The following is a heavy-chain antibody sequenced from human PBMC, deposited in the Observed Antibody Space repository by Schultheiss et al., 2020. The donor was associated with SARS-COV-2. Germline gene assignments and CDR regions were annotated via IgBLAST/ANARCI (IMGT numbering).Heavy chain of an antibody. V-gene: IGHV4-39*01. D-gene: IGHD4-17*01. CDR1: GGSISSGGYY. Sequence: SETLSLTCTVSGGSISSGGYYWSWIRQPPGKGLEWIGSIYYSGSTYYNPSLKSRVTISVDTSKNQFSLKLSSVTAADTAVYYCATHYGDYGDYWGQGTLVTVSS. CDR3: ATHYGDYGDY. CDR2: IYYSGST. J-gene: IGHJ4*02.